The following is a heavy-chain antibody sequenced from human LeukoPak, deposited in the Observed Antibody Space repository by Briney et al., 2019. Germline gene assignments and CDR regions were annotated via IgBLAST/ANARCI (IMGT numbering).Heavy chain of an antibody. J-gene: IGHJ4*02. CDR2: IYYSGST. Sequence: SETLSLTCTVSGGSVSSGSYYWSWIRQPPGKGLEWIGYIYYSGSTNYNPSLKSRVTISVDTSKNQFSLKLSSVTAADTAVYYCARAPDYWGQGTLVTVSS. V-gene: IGHV4-61*01. CDR3: ARAPDY. CDR1: GGSVSSGSYY.